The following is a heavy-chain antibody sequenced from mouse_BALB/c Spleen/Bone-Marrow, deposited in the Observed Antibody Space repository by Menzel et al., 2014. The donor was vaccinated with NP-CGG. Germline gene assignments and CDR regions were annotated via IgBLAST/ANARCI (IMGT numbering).Heavy chain of an antibody. Sequence: VQLKESGAELVKPGASVKLSCTASGFNIKDTYMHWVKQRPVQGLEWIGRIDPANGNTKYDPKFQGKATITADTSSNTAYLQLSSLTSEDTAVYYCARDSPYAMDYWGQGTSVTVSS. CDR2: IDPANGNT. CDR3: ARDSPYAMDY. V-gene: IGHV14-3*02. J-gene: IGHJ4*01. CDR1: GFNIKDTY.